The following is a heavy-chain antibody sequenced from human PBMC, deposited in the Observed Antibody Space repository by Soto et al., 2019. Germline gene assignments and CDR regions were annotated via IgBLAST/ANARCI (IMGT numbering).Heavy chain of an antibody. CDR3: AAGWLRFLEWFPQPYYGMDV. CDR1: GYTFTSYW. Sequence: KVSCKASGYTFTSYWISWVRQMPGKGLEWMGRIDPSDSYTNYSPSFQGHVTISADMSTSTAYMELSSLRSEDTAVYYCAAGWLRFLEWFPQPYYGMDVWGQGTTVTVSS. D-gene: IGHD3-3*01. J-gene: IGHJ6*02. CDR2: IDPSDSYT. V-gene: IGHV5-10-1*01.